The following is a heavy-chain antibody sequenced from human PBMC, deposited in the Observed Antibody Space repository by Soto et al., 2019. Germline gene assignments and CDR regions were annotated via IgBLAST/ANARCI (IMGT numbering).Heavy chain of an antibody. D-gene: IGHD6-13*01. V-gene: IGHV3-21*02. CDR2: ISYSNSDI. Sequence: EVQLVESGGGLVKPGGSLRPSCAASGFTFINYSMNWVRQAPGKGLEWVSSISYSNSDIYYADSVKGRFTISRDNANNSLFLQMNSLRAEDTAVYYCARDQGIAANLDYWGQGALVTVSS. CDR1: GFTFINYS. CDR3: ARDQGIAANLDY. J-gene: IGHJ4*02.